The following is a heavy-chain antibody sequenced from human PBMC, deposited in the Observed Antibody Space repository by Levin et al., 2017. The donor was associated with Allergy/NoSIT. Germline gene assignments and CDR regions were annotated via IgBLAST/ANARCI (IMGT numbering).Heavy chain of an antibody. CDR2: IYYSGST. Sequence: SETLSLTCTVSGGSISSYYWSWIRQPPGKGLEWIGYIYYSGSTNYNPSLKSRVTISVDTSKNQFSLKLSSVTAADTAVYYCARVSLVPAYYYYGMDVWGQGTTVTVSS. V-gene: IGHV4-59*01. CDR1: GGSISSYY. CDR3: ARVSLVPAYYYYGMDV. J-gene: IGHJ6*02. D-gene: IGHD2-2*01.